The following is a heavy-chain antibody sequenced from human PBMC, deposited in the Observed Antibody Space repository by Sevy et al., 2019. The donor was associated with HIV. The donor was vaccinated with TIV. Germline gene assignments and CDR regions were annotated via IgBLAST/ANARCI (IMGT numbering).Heavy chain of an antibody. CDR2: IYYSGST. J-gene: IGHJ6*03. V-gene: IGHV4-59*01. Sequence: SETLSLTCTVSGGSISSYYWNWIRQPTGKGLEWIGYIYYSGSTNYNPSLKSRVTISLDTSKNQFPLKLSSVTAADTAVYYCARGQTTVVTWNYYYYMDVWGKGTTVTVSS. CDR3: ARGQTTVVTWNYYYYMDV. CDR1: GGSISSYY. D-gene: IGHD4-17*01.